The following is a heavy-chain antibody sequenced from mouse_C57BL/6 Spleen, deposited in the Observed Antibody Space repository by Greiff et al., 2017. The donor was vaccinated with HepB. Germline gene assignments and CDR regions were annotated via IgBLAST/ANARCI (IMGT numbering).Heavy chain of an antibody. CDR2: IYPSDSET. D-gene: IGHD1-1*01. V-gene: IGHV1-61*01. CDR1: GYTFTSYW. Sequence: QVQLQQPGAELVRPGSSVKLSCKASGYTFTSYWMDWVKQRPGQGLEWIGNIYPSDSETHYNQKFKDKATLTVDKSSSTAYMQLSGLTSEDSAVYYCARYYYGSSYYFDYWGQGTTLTVSS. J-gene: IGHJ2*01. CDR3: ARYYYGSSYYFDY.